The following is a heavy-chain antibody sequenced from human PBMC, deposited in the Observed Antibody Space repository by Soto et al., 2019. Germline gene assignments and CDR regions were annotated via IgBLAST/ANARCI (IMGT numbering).Heavy chain of an antibody. CDR2: TYFRSKWYN. Sequence: QTLSLTCAISGDSVSSNTASWNWIRQSPSRGLEWLGRTYFRSKWYNDYAVFVKSRIIINPDTSNNQFSLQLNSVTPEDTAVYFCAKGDNLGPKTGYAFDPWGQGIMVTVSS. D-gene: IGHD5-12*01. CDR3: AKGDNLGPKTGYAFDP. V-gene: IGHV6-1*01. CDR1: GDSVSSNTAS. J-gene: IGHJ5*02.